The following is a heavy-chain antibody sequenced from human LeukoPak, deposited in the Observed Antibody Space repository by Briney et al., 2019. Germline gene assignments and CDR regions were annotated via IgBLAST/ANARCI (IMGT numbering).Heavy chain of an antibody. CDR3: ARSTGYSRVNYFDY. J-gene: IGHJ4*02. CDR2: IYYSGST. CDR1: GGSISCGGYY. V-gene: IGHV4-31*03. D-gene: IGHD6-13*01. Sequence: PSETLSLTCTVSGGSISCGGYYWSWIRQHPGKGLEWIGYIYYSGSTYYNPSLKSRVTISVDTSKNQFSLKLSSVTAADTAVYYCARSTGYSRVNYFDYWGQGTLVTVSS.